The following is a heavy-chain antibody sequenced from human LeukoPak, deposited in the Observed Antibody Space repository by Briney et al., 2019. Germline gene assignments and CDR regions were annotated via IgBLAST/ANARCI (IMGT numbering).Heavy chain of an antibody. CDR1: GFTFSSYA. V-gene: IGHV3-30-3*01. CDR3: ARGGSTAEYYYDSSGYYAEYFQH. D-gene: IGHD3-22*01. CDR2: ISYGGSNK. Sequence: GRSLRLSCAASGFTFSSYAMHWVRQAPGKGLEWVAVISYGGSNKYYADSVKGRFTISRDNSKNTLYLQMNSLRAEDTAVYYCARGGSTAEYYYDSSGYYAEYFQHWGQGTLVTVSS. J-gene: IGHJ1*01.